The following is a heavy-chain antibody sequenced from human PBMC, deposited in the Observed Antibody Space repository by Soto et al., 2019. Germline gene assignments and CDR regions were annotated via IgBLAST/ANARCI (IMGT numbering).Heavy chain of an antibody. Sequence: GGSLRLSCAAPGFTFSSYAMSWVRQAPGKGLEWVSAISGSGGSTYYADSVKGRFTISRDNSKNTLYLQMNSLRAEDTAVYYCAGVVAATQEDWFDPWGQGTLVTVSS. V-gene: IGHV3-23*01. CDR1: GFTFSSYA. D-gene: IGHD2-15*01. CDR3: AGVVAATQEDWFDP. J-gene: IGHJ5*02. CDR2: ISGSGGST.